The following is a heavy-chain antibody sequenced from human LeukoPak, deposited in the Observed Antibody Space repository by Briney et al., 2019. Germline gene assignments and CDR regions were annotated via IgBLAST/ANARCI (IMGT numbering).Heavy chain of an antibody. CDR1: GGSISSYF. CDR2: ALYTGST. D-gene: IGHD5-18*01. Sequence: SETLSLTCSVSGGSISSYFWSWIRQAPGKGLEWVGYALYTGSTEYNPALKSRVTISLDTSNNQFSQRLSSVTAADTAVYYCARDNGYSYGIDYWGQGRLVTVSS. CDR3: ARDNGYSYGIDY. V-gene: IGHV4-59*01. J-gene: IGHJ4*02.